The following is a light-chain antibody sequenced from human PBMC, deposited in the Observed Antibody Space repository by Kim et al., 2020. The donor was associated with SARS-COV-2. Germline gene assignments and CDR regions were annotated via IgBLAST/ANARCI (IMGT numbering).Light chain of an antibody. V-gene: IGLV3-19*01. CDR1: SLRSYY. CDR2: GKN. Sequence: LGQTVRITCQGDSLRSYYASWYQQKPGQAPVLVIYGKNNRPSGIPDRFSGSSSGNTASLTITVAQAEDEADYYCNSRDSSGNHLVVFGGGTKLTVL. J-gene: IGLJ2*01. CDR3: NSRDSSGNHLVV.